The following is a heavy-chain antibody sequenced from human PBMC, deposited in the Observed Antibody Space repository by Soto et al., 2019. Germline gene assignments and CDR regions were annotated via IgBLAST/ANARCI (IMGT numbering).Heavy chain of an antibody. CDR1: AGSFSHYY. CDR2: IKHSGSS. D-gene: IGHD6-25*01. V-gene: IGHV4-34*01. CDR3: ARGGSSDWQVALDI. Sequence: SETLSLTCAANAGSFSHYYWNWIRQSPGKGLEWIGKIKHSGSSNYKPSLRSRVSISVDMSKNQVSLRLSSVTAADTAVYYCARGGSSDWQVALDIWGQATMVTVSS. J-gene: IGHJ3*02.